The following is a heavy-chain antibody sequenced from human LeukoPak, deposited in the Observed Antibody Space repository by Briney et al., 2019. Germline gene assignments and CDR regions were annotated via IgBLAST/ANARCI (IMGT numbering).Heavy chain of an antibody. J-gene: IGHJ4*02. V-gene: IGHV3-43*01. CDR3: TRDTDYGSATNYFDS. CDR2: ISWEGDTT. D-gene: IGHD3-10*01. CDR1: GFTFDDYA. Sequence: GGSLRLSCADSGFTFDDYAMHWVRQAPGKGLEWVALISWEGDTTYYADSVRGRFTISRDNSKNSLYLQMNSLRTEDTAFYYCTRDTDYGSATNYFDSWGQGTLVSVSS.